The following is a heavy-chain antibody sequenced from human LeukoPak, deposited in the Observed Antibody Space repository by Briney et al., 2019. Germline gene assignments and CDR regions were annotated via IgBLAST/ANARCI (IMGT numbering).Heavy chain of an antibody. CDR3: AKSIRAYYYMDV. Sequence: GGSLRLSCAASGFTFSSDAMTWVRQAPGKGLEWVSAISGSDGNTNYADSVKGRFTISRDNSKNTLYLQMTSLRAEDTAVYYCAKSIRAYYYMDVWGKGTTATVSS. V-gene: IGHV3-23*01. J-gene: IGHJ6*03. CDR2: ISGSDGNT. CDR1: GFTFSSDA.